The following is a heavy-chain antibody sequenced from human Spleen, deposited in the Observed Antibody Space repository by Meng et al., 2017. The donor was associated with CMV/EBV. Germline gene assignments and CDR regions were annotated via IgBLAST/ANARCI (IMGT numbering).Heavy chain of an antibody. CDR1: GFTVGSNY. J-gene: IGHJ4*02. Sequence: GGSLRLSCAASGFTVGSNYMSWVRQAPGNGLEWVSAIYVGGSTQYADSVEGRFTISRDNSKNTLYLQMNSLRVEDTAVFYCARVFFGSDYYDSNGYYFDYWGQGTLVTVSS. CDR2: IYVGGST. D-gene: IGHD3-22*01. CDR3: ARVFFGSDYYDSNGYYFDY. V-gene: IGHV3-53*01.